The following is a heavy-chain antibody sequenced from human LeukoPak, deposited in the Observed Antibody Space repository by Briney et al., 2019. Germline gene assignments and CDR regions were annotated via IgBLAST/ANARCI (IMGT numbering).Heavy chain of an antibody. CDR3: AKDYRPHDFWSGLVDY. CDR1: GFTFSTYS. V-gene: IGHV3-30*18. J-gene: IGHJ4*02. D-gene: IGHD3-3*01. CDR2: ISYDGSNK. Sequence: PGGSLRLSCAASGFTFSTYSMTWVRQAPGKGLEWVAVISYDGSNKYYADSVKGRFTISRDNSKNTLYLQMNRLRPEDTAVYYCAKDYRPHDFWSGLVDYWGQGTLVTVSS.